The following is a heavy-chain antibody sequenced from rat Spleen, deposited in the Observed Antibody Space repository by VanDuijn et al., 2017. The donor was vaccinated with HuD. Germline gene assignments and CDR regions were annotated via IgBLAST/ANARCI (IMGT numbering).Heavy chain of an antibody. D-gene: IGHD3-1*01. CDR2: IWAGGGE. J-gene: IGHJ2*01. CDR1: GFSLTNFH. V-gene: IGHV2-13*01. CDR3: AIHPRY. Sequence: QVQLKESGPGLVQPSQTLSLTCTVSGFSLTNFHVSWVRQSPGKSLVWMGTIWAGGGENYHWAVRSRLSISRDTSKSQVFLKMNNLQTEDTATYYCAIHPRYWGQGVMVTVSS.